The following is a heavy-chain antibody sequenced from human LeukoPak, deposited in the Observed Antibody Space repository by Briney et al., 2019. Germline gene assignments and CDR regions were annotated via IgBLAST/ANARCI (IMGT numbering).Heavy chain of an antibody. CDR1: GYTFTGYY. Sequence: ASVKVSCKASGYTFTGYYMHWVRQAPGQGLEWMGWINPNSGGTNYAQKFQGWVTMTRDTSISTAYMELSRLRSDDTAVYYCARDRNYGGNSAGEENYFDYWGQGTLVTVSS. D-gene: IGHD4-23*01. V-gene: IGHV1-2*04. CDR3: ARDRNYGGNSAGEENYFDY. J-gene: IGHJ4*02. CDR2: INPNSGGT.